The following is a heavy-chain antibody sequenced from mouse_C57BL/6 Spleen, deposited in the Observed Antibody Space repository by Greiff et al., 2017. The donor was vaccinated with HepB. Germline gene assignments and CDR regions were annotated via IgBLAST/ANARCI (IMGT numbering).Heavy chain of an antibody. CDR2: IRSKSNNYAT. V-gene: IGHV10-1*01. D-gene: IGHD1-1*01. J-gene: IGHJ1*03. CDR3: VSYYYGSSYGYFDV. CDR1: GFSFNTYA. Sequence: EVKVVESGGGLVQPKGSLKLSCAASGFSFNTYAMNWVRQAPGKGLEWVARIRSKSNNYATYYADSVKDRFTISSDDSESMLYLQMNNLKTEDTAMYYCVSYYYGSSYGYFDVWGTGTTVTVSS.